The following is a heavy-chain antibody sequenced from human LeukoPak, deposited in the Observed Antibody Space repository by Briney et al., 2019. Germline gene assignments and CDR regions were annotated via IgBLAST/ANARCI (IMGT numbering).Heavy chain of an antibody. CDR1: GGAFSSFA. J-gene: IGHJ5*02. CDR3: ARDHYRHGRGWFDP. CDR2: IIPIFVTP. V-gene: IGHV1-69*13. Sequence: SVKVSCKASGGAFSSFAINWVRQTPGQGLEWMGGIIPIFVTPSYAQKFQGRVTITADESTSTAYMELSSLRSEDTAVYYCARDHYRHGRGWFDPWGQGTLVTVSS. D-gene: IGHD3-10*01.